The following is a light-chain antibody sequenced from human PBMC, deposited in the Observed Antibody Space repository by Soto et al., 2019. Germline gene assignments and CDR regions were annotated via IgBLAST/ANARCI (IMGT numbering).Light chain of an antibody. CDR3: QQTYSTIIT. J-gene: IGKJ5*01. CDR1: QGISSY. V-gene: IGKV1-9*01. CDR2: AAS. Sequence: DIEFTQSPSFLSASVGDRVTITCRASQGISSYLAWYPQTPGKAPKLLIYAASTLQSGAPSRFSGSGAGTDCTRTISSLQPDDVTTDYCQQTYSTIITFGQGTRLEIK.